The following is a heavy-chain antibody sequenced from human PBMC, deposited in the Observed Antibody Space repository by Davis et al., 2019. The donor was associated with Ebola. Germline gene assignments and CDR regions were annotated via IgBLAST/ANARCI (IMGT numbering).Heavy chain of an antibody. CDR3: ARAVVNFDY. V-gene: IGHV3-21*04. CDR2: ISSSSSYI. J-gene: IGHJ4*02. CDR1: GFTFSSYS. Sequence: GESLKISCAASGFTFSSYSMNWVRQATGKGLEWVSSISSSSSYIYYADSVKGRFTISRDNAKNSLYLQMNSLRAEDTAVYYCARAVVNFDYWGQGTLITVSS.